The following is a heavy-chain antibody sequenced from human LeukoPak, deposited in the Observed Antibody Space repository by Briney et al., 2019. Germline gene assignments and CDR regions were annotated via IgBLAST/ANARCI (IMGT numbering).Heavy chain of an antibody. Sequence: SQTLSLTCTVSGGSICSGSYYWSWIRQPAGKGLEWIGRIYTSGSTNYNPSLKSRVTISVDTSKNQFSLKLSSVTAADTAVYYCARDAKMAYFEYWGQGTLVTVSS. CDR1: GGSICSGSYY. V-gene: IGHV4-61*02. J-gene: IGHJ4*02. CDR3: ARDAKMAYFEY. D-gene: IGHD5-24*01. CDR2: IYTSGST.